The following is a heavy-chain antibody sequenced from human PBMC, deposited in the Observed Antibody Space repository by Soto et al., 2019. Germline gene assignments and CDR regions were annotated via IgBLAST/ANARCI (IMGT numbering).Heavy chain of an antibody. J-gene: IGHJ5*02. D-gene: IGHD2-15*01. V-gene: IGHV4-59*08. Sequence: PSETLSLTCTVSGGSISSYYWSWIRQPPGKGLEWIGYIYYSGSTNYNPSLKSRVTISVDTSKNQFSLKLSSVTAADTAVYYCGRRSVCSGGSCYPGLNWFDPWGQGTLVVVSS. CDR1: GGSISSYY. CDR3: GRRSVCSGGSCYPGLNWFDP. CDR2: IYYSGST.